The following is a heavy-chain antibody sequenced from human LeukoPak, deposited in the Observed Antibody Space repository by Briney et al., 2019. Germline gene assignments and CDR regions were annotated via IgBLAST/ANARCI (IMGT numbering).Heavy chain of an antibody. CDR2: INPSGGST. CDR1: GYTFTTYY. J-gene: IGHJ3*02. Sequence: ASVKVSCKASGYTFTTYYMHWVRQAPGQGLEWMGIINPSGGSTSYAQKFQGRVTMTTDTSTSTVYMELSSLRSEDTAVYYCARGSPRADAFDIWGQGTMVTVSS. CDR3: ARGSPRADAFDI. V-gene: IGHV1-46*01.